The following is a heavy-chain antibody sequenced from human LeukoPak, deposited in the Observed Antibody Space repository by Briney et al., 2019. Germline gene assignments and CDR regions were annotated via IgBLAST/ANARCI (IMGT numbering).Heavy chain of an antibody. J-gene: IGHJ4*02. Sequence: GGSLRLSCAASGFTFSDYYMSWIRQAPGKGLEWVSYISSSGSTMYYADSVKGRFTISRDNSKNTLYLQMNSLRAEDTAVYYCADSDYYDSSGYYYGAWFPTPSHTVYWGQGTLVTVSS. V-gene: IGHV3-11*01. CDR1: GFTFSDYY. CDR3: ADSDYYDSSGYYYGAWFPTPSHTVY. CDR2: ISSSGSTM. D-gene: IGHD3-22*01.